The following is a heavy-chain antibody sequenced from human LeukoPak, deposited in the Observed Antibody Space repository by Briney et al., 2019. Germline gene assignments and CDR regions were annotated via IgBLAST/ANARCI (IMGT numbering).Heavy chain of an antibody. J-gene: IGHJ4*02. CDR2: IIPIFGTA. V-gene: IGHV1-69*01. Sequence: SVKVSCKASGGTFSSYAISWVRQAPGQGLEWMGGIIPIFGTANYAQKFQGRVTITADESTSTAYMELSSLRSEDTAVYYCARTKVGGHGYYPFDYWGQGTLVTVSS. CDR1: GGTFSSYA. CDR3: ARTKVGGHGYYPFDY. D-gene: IGHD5-18*01.